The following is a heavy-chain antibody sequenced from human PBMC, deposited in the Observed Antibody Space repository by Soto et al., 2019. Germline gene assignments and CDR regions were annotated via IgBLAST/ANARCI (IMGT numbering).Heavy chain of an antibody. CDR3: VRPLPSGRNYGMDV. V-gene: IGHV3-53*01. D-gene: IGHD3-10*01. CDR1: GLGVRNNY. J-gene: IGHJ6*02. Sequence: PGGSLRLSCTAYGLGVRNNYMSWVRQAPGLGLEWVSVIYNDGTTSYADSVKGRFTLSRDTSKNTLSLQMDSLRAEDTAVYYCVRPLPSGRNYGMDVWGQGTTVTVSS. CDR2: IYNDGTT.